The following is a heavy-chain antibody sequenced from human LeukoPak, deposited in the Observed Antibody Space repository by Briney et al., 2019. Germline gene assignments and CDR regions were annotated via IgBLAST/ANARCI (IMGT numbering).Heavy chain of an antibody. V-gene: IGHV4-34*01. J-gene: IGHJ4*02. Sequence: TSETLSLTCAVYGGSFSGYYWSWIRQPPRKGLEWIGEINHSGSTNYSPSLKSRVTISVDTSKNQFSLKLSSVTAADTAVYYCARAGSKIGVVIIPFDYWGQGTLVTVSS. CDR2: INHSGST. CDR3: ARAGSKIGVVIIPFDY. CDR1: GGSFSGYY. D-gene: IGHD3-3*01.